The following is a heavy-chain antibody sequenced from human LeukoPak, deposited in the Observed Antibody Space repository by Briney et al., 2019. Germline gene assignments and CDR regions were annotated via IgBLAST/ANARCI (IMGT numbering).Heavy chain of an antibody. CDR3: AREPPGDYDTSGYYYAHFDC. Sequence: GGSLRLSCAASGFTFSSHWMHWVRQAPGKGLVWVSRISPDGSGRNYADSVRGRFTISRDNAKNSLYLQMNSLTDEDTAVYYCAREPPGDYDTSGYYYAHFDCWGQGTLVTVSS. V-gene: IGHV3-74*01. J-gene: IGHJ4*02. D-gene: IGHD3-22*01. CDR1: GFTFSSHW. CDR2: ISPDGSGR.